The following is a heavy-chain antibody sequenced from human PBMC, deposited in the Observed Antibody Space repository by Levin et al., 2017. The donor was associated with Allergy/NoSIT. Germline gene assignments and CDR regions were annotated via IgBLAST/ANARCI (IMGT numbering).Heavy chain of an antibody. Sequence: PEASVKVSCKASGYTFTSYGISWVRQAPGQGLEWMGWISAYNGNTNYAQKLQGRVTMTTDTSTSTAYMELRSLRSDDTAVYYCARDNNYDYVWGSYRYISYNWFDPWGQGTLVTVSS. CDR2: ISAYNGNT. CDR3: ARDNNYDYVWGSYRYISYNWFDP. J-gene: IGHJ5*02. CDR1: GYTFTSYG. D-gene: IGHD3-16*02. V-gene: IGHV1-18*01.